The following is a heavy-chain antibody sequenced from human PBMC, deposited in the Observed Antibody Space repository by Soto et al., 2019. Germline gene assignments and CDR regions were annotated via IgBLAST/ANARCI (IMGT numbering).Heavy chain of an antibody. CDR2: THYRSKWYN. J-gene: IGHJ4*02. V-gene: IGHV6-1*01. CDR3: GRSVRGHGVKYFDY. D-gene: IGHD3-10*01. CDR1: GGSVSSNSAA. Sequence: SQTLSLTCAISGGSVSSNSAAWNWIRQSPSRGLEWLGRTHYRSKWYNDYAVSVRSRITINPDASKNQFSLQLDSVTPEDTAVYYCGRSVRGHGVKYFDYWGQGTLVTVSS.